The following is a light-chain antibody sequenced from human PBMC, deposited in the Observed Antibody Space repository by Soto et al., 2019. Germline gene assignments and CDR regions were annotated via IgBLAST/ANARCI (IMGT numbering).Light chain of an antibody. V-gene: IGKV1-6*01. CDR3: LQDYSYPLT. Sequence: AIQMTQSPSSLSASVGDRVTITCRASQDIRKDLGWYQQQPGKAPKLLIFGASGLQSGVPSRFSGSGSGTDFTLTINRLQPEDFSTYYCLQDYSYPLTFGGGTKVELK. J-gene: IGKJ4*01. CDR2: GAS. CDR1: QDIRKD.